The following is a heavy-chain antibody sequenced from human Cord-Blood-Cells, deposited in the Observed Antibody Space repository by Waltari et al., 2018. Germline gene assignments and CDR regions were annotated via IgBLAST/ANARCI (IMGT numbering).Heavy chain of an antibody. CDR2: ISWNSGSI. D-gene: IGHD6-19*01. Sequence: EVHLVESGGGLVQPGRSLRLSCAASGFTFDDYAMHWVRQAPGKGLEWVSGISWNSGSIGNADYVKGRCTIARDNAKNSLYLQMNSLRAEDTAFYYCAKNFPVRAASYYYYYGMDVWGQGTTVTVSS. J-gene: IGHJ6*02. CDR1: GFTFDDYA. CDR3: AKNFPVRAASYYYYYGMDV. V-gene: IGHV3-9*01.